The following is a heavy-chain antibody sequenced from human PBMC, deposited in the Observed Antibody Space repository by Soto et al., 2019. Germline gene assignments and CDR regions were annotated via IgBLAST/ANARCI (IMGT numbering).Heavy chain of an antibody. V-gene: IGHV2-5*02. Sequence: QITLKESGPTLVKPTQTLTLTCTFSGFSLSTSGVGVGWIRQPPGKALEWLALIYWDDDKRYSPSLKSRLTISKVTSINQVVLTMTNMDPVDTATYYCVHLGYDILTAYYLFDYWGQGTLVTVSS. D-gene: IGHD3-9*01. J-gene: IGHJ4*02. CDR1: GFSLSTSGVG. CDR2: IYWDDDK. CDR3: VHLGYDILTAYYLFDY.